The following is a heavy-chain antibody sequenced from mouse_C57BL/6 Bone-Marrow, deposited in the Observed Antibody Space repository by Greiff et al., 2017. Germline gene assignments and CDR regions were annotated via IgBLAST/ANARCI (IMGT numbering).Heavy chain of an antibody. CDR2: MHPNGGSP. V-gene: IGHV1-64*01. Sequence: QVQLQQSGAELVKPGASVKLSCKASGYTFTNYWMHWVKQRPGQGLEWIGMMHPNGGSPDYNEKFKGKATLTADKSSSTAYMELRSLTSEDSAVYFCARLAGFDYWGQGTTLTVSS. CDR3: ARLAGFDY. D-gene: IGHD6-1*01. CDR1: GYTFTNYW. J-gene: IGHJ2*01.